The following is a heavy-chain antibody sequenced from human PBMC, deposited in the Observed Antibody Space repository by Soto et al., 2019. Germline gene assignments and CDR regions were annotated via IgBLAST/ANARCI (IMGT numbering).Heavy chain of an antibody. J-gene: IGHJ4*02. V-gene: IGHV1-3*01. CDR2: INAGNGNT. CDR3: ARHRTAYSSGWFDN. CDR1: GYTFTSYA. D-gene: IGHD6-19*01. Sequence: ASVKVSCKASGYTFTSYARHWVRQAPGQRLEWMGWINAGNGNTKYSQKFQGRVTITRDTSASTAYMELSSLRSEDTAIYYCARHRTAYSSGWFDNWGQGTLVTVSS.